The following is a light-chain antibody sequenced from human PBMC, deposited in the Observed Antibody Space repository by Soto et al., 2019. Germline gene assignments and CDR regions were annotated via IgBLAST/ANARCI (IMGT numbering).Light chain of an antibody. V-gene: IGKV3-11*01. J-gene: IGKJ1*01. CDR3: QERSNWPRWT. CDR1: QSVGSY. CDR2: DAS. Sequence: EIVLTQSPVTLSLSPGERATLSCRASQSVGSYFAWYQQKPGQAPRLLIYDASSRATGIPARFSGSGSGTDFTLTISSLEPEDFAVYYCQERSNWPRWTFGQGTKVE.